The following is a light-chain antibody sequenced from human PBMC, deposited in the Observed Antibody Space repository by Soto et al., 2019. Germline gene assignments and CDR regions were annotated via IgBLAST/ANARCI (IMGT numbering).Light chain of an antibody. V-gene: IGKV1-39*01. Sequence: DIQMTQSPSSLSASVGDRVTITCRASQSISSYLNWYQQKPGKAPKLLIYAASSLQSGVPSRFSGSGSGTDVTLTSSSLQPEDFATYYCQQSYSTPPWTFGQGTKVEIK. CDR2: AAS. CDR1: QSISSY. J-gene: IGKJ1*01. CDR3: QQSYSTPPWT.